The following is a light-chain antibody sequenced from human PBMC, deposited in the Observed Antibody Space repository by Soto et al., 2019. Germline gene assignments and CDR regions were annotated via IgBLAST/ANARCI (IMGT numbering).Light chain of an antibody. J-gene: IGKJ5*01. CDR3: QVFNTFPLT. V-gene: IGKV1-13*02. CDR1: QDISNT. CDR2: LAS. Sequence: AIHLTQSPSSLSASVGDRVTITCRASQDISNTLAWYQQKPGQPPKLLIHLASSLERGVPSRFSGSGSGTDFTLTISGLQPEDFATYYCQVFNTFPLTFGQGTRLEI.